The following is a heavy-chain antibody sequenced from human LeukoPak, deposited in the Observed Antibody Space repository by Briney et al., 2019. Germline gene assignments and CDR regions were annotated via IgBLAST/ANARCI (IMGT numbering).Heavy chain of an antibody. CDR2: IYSGGST. CDR1: GFTVSSNY. D-gene: IGHD6-19*01. CDR3: ARGEWLALDY. V-gene: IGHV3-53*01. J-gene: IGHJ4*02. Sequence: GGSLRLSYAASGFTVSSNYMSWVRQAPGKGLEWVSVIYSGGSTYYADSVKGRFTISRDNSKNALYLQMNSLRAEDTAVYYCARGEWLALDYWGQGTLVTVSS.